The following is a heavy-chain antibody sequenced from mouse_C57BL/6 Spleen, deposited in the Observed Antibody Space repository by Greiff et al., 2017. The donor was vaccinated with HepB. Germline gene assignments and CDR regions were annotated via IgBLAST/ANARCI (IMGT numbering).Heavy chain of an antibody. CDR2: ISNLAYSI. CDR3: ARHGNGGGFDY. Sequence: EVKLMESGGGLVQPGGSLKLSCAASGFTFSDYGMAWVRQAPRKGPEWVAFISNLAYSIYYADTVTGRFTISRENAKNTLYLEMSSLRSEDTAMYYCARHGNGGGFDYWGQGTTLTVSP. J-gene: IGHJ2*01. CDR1: GFTFSDYG. D-gene: IGHD4-1*01. V-gene: IGHV5-15*01.